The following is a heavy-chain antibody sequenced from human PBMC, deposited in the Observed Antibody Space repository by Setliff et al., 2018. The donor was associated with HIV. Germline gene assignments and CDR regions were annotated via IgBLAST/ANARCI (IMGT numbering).Heavy chain of an antibody. CDR1: GGSISSYY. Sequence: SETLSLTCTVSGGSISSYYWSWIRQPAGKGLQWIGHIYTTGVTDYNPSLKSRVTISLDTSKNQISLNLTSVTGADTAVYYCARKSMVTTEPLRYWGQGILVTVSS. D-gene: IGHD4-17*01. V-gene: IGHV4-4*07. CDR2: IYTTGVT. J-gene: IGHJ4*02. CDR3: ARKSMVTTEPLRY.